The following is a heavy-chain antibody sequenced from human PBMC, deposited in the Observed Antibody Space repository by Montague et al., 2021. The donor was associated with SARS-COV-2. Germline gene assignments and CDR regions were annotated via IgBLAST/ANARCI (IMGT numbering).Heavy chain of an antibody. J-gene: IGHJ6*02. Sequence: SETLSLTCTVSGGSISSYYWSWIRQPPGKGLEWIGYIYYGGSTNYNPSLKSRVTISVDTSKNQFSLKLSSVTAADTAVYYCARLARGEYYDFWSGSHEYPHHYYGMDVWGQGTTVPVSS. CDR2: IYYGGST. CDR1: GGSISSYY. V-gene: IGHV4-59*08. CDR3: ARLARGEYYDFWSGSHEYPHHYYGMDV. D-gene: IGHD3-3*01.